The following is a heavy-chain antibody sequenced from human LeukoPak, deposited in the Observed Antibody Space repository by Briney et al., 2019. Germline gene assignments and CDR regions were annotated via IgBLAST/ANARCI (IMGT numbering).Heavy chain of an antibody. CDR3: ARDGGDSPFDLRY. Sequence: GGSLRLSCAASGFTFETYWMNWVRQAPGKGLEWVANIKHDGSENDYVDSVRGRFTISRDNAKKSLYLQMHSLRPEDTAVYCARDGGDSPFDLRYWGPGTLVTVSS. CDR2: IKHDGSEN. CDR1: GFTFETYW. D-gene: IGHD2-21*02. V-gene: IGHV3-7*04. J-gene: IGHJ4*02.